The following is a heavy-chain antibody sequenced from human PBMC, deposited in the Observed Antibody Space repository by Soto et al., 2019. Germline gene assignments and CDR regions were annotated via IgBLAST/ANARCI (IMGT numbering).Heavy chain of an antibody. CDR2: ICCSGST. Sequence: QVQLQESGPGLVKPSETLSLTCTVSGDSVSRGDSYWSWIRQPPGKGLEWIGYICCSGSTEYNPSLRSRVIISLDTSKTQLSLQLSTVTAADTAVYFCARGMDNNKVGWWGQGTLVTVSS. CDR3: ARGMDNNKVGW. CDR1: GDSVSRGDSY. J-gene: IGHJ4*02. D-gene: IGHD1-1*01. V-gene: IGHV4-61*08.